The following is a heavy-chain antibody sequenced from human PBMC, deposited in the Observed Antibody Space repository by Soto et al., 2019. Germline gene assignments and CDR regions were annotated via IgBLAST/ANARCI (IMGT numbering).Heavy chain of an antibody. J-gene: IGHJ4*02. CDR3: ADVEMADY. CDR1: GFTFSSYA. CDR2: ISYDGSNK. V-gene: IGHV3-30-3*01. Sequence: GGSLRLSCAASGFTFSSYAMHWVRQAPGKGLEWVAVISYDGSNKYYADSVKGRFTISRDNSKNTLYMQMNSLRAEDTAVYYCADVEMADYWGQGTLVTVSS.